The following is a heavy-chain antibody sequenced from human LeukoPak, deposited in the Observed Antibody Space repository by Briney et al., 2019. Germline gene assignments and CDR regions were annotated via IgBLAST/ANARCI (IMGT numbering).Heavy chain of an antibody. Sequence: SETLSLTCTVSGGSINSSNYNWGWIRQPPRGGPEWLASVYYSGLTYYNSSLKSRVSISVDTSKNQFSLKLSSVTAADTAVYYCARDPRTHYDILTGYYHDAFDIWGQGTMVTVSS. CDR1: GGSINSSNYN. D-gene: IGHD3-9*01. CDR3: ARDPRTHYDILTGYYHDAFDI. V-gene: IGHV4-39*07. J-gene: IGHJ3*02. CDR2: VYYSGLT.